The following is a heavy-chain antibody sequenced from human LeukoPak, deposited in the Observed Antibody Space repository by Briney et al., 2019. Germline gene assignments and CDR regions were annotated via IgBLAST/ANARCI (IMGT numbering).Heavy chain of an antibody. CDR2: IKQDGSET. CDR1: GFAFSSSW. CDR3: ARRAPGYCITTSCPDTYYYYYYMDV. D-gene: IGHD2-2*01. V-gene: IGHV3-7*01. Sequence: QPGGSLRLSCAASGFAFSSSWMSWVRQAPGKGLEWVANIKQDGSETYYVDSPKGRFTVSRDNAKNSVYLQMNNLRAEDTAVYYCARRAPGYCITTSCPDTYYYYYYMDVWGKGTTVTVSS. J-gene: IGHJ6*03.